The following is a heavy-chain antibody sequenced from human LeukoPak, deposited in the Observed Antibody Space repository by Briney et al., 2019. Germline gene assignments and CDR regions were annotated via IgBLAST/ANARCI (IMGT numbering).Heavy chain of an antibody. J-gene: IGHJ6*03. CDR3: ARGRVVVVPAAPVGGYYYYMDV. Sequence: SVKVSCKASGDIFSSYALSWVRQAPGQGLEWMGRIIPMLGTTNYAQKFQGRVTITADESTSTAYMELSSLRSEDTAVYYCARGRVVVVPAAPVGGYYYYMDVWGKGTTVTVSS. D-gene: IGHD2-2*01. CDR1: GDIFSSYA. CDR2: IIPMLGTT. V-gene: IGHV1-69*11.